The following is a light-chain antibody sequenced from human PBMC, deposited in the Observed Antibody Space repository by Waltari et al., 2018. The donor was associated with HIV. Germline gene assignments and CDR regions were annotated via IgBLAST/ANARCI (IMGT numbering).Light chain of an antibody. J-gene: IGLJ2*01. V-gene: IGLV3-1*01. CDR1: RLYHKC. CDR3: QAWDSTTVV. CDR2: QDS. Sequence: SYELTQPPSVSVSPGQTATISCSGDRLYHKCAGWYHQKAGQSPILVIYQDSRRPSGIPGRFSGSTSGNTSTLTISGTQTTDEGDYYCQAWDSTTVVFGGGTKLTVL.